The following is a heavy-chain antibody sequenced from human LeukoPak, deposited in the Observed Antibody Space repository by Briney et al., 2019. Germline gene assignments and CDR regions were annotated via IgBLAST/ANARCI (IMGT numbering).Heavy chain of an antibody. CDR1: GYTFTRYA. D-gene: IGHD3-10*01. Sequence: ASVKVSCKASGYTFTRYALHWVRQAPGQRLEWMGWINAGNGNTKYSQNFQGRVTITRDTSASTAYMELSSLRSEDTAVYYCARVYYGSGSYSHFDYWGQGTLVTVSS. CDR2: INAGNGNT. V-gene: IGHV1-3*01. J-gene: IGHJ4*02. CDR3: ARVYYGSGSYSHFDY.